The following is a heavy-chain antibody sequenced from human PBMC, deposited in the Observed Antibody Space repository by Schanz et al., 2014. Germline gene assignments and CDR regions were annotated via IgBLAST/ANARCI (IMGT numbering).Heavy chain of an antibody. Sequence: QVQLVQSGVEAKKPGALVKVSCKASGYTFTSDSMHWVRQAPGQGLEWMGMINPSGGSTTYAQKCRGRVTMTRDTSTSTVYMKLSSLRSEDTALYYSTRGGYSYALSALDIWGQGTMVTVSS. J-gene: IGHJ3*02. CDR2: INPSGGST. D-gene: IGHD5-18*01. CDR1: GYTFTSDS. CDR3: TRGGYSYALSALDI. V-gene: IGHV1-46*01.